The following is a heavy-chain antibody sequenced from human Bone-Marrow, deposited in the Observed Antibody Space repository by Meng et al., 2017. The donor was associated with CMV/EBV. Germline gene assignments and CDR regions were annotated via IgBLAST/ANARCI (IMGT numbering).Heavy chain of an antibody. CDR3: ASVDYVWGSYRYTASTSDY. CDR1: GFTFSSYS. J-gene: IGHJ4*02. CDR2: ISSSSSYI. D-gene: IGHD3-16*02. V-gene: IGHV3-21*01. Sequence: GESLKISCAASGFTFSSYSMNWVRQAPGKGLEWVSSISSSSSYIYYADSVKGRFTISRDNAKTSLYLQMNSLRAEDTAVYYCASVDYVWGSYRYTASTSDYWGQGTLVTVSS.